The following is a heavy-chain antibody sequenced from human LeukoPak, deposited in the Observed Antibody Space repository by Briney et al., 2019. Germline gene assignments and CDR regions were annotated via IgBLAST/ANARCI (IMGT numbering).Heavy chain of an antibody. CDR1: GYTFTSFD. D-gene: IGHD6-13*01. Sequence: GASVKVSCKASGYTFTSFDINWMRQATGQGLEWMGWLNPNSDNTGYAQKFQGRITMTRNTSISTAYMELSRLRSDDTAVYYCARMQTSSRELPDQQQLAGGYYYYYMDVWGKGTTVTISS. CDR2: LNPNSDNT. CDR3: ARMQTSSRELPDQQQLAGGYYYYYMDV. J-gene: IGHJ6*03. V-gene: IGHV1-8*01.